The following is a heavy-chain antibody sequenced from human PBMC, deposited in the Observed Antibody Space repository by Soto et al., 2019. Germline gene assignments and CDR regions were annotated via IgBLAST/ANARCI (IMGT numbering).Heavy chain of an antibody. Sequence: SETLSLTCSVSGDSMRGYHFYWGWIRQAPGKGLEWIGSAYFSGGNTYYSPSLKSRVSISVDTSKNDFSLRLTPLTAADTAVYFCAYGSSSAWIDYCGQGTMVTVYS. CDR1: GDSMRGYHFY. CDR2: AYFSGGNT. V-gene: IGHV4-39*02. CDR3: AYGSSSAWIDY. D-gene: IGHD6-25*01. J-gene: IGHJ4*02.